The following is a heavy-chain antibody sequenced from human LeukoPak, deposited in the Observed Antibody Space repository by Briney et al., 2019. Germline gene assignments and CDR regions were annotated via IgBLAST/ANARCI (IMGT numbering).Heavy chain of an antibody. CDR2: IYSSGST. V-gene: IGHV4-59*01. J-gene: IGHJ4*02. D-gene: IGHD1-26*01. CDR1: GGSISSYY. Sequence: SETLSLTCTVSGGSISSYYWSWIRQSPGKGLEWIGYIYSSGSTNYNPSLESRVTMSVDTSKNQFSLRLSSVTAADTAVYYCARSTSGSYYWGYDYWGQGTLVPVSS. CDR3: ARSTSGSYYWGYDY.